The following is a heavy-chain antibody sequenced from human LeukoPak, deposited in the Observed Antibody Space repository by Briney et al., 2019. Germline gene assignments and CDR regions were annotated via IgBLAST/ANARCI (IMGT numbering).Heavy chain of an antibody. CDR1: GFTFSSYA. V-gene: IGHV3-23*01. D-gene: IGHD6-6*01. Sequence: GGSLRLSCAASGFTFSSYAMSWVRQAPGKGLEWVSAISGSGGSTYYADSVKGRFTISRDNSKNTLYLQMNSLRAEDTAVYYCAKDTSYSSSSAASYVDYWGQGTLVTVSS. CDR3: AKDTSYSSSSAASYVDY. J-gene: IGHJ4*02. CDR2: ISGSGGST.